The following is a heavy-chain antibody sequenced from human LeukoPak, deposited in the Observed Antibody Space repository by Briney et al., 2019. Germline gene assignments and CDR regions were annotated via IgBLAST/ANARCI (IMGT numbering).Heavy chain of an antibody. CDR2: IYYSGST. V-gene: IGHV4-59*01. D-gene: IGHD4-17*01. CDR1: GGSISSYY. J-gene: IGHJ4*02. CDR3: ARGMTTANY. Sequence: RPSETLSLTCTVSGGSISSYYWSWIRQPPGKGLEWIGYIYYSGSTNYNPSLKSRVTISVDTSINQFSLKLTSVTAADTAVYFCARGMTTANYWGQGTLVTVSS.